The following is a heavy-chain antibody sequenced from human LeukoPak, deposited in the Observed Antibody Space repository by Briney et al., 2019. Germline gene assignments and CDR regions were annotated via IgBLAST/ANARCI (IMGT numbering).Heavy chain of an antibody. J-gene: IGHJ4*02. CDR2: INPSGGST. CDR3: ARDYIAVAATGY. V-gene: IGHV1-46*01. CDR1: GYTFTSYY. Sequence: EASVKVSCKASGYTFTSYYMHWVRQAPGQGLEWMGIINPSGGSTSYAQKFQGRVTMTRDTSTSTAYMELRSLRSDDTAVYYCARDYIAVAATGYWGQGTLVTVSS. D-gene: IGHD6-19*01.